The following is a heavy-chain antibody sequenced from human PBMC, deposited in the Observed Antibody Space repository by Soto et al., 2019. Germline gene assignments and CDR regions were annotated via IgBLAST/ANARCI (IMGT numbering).Heavy chain of an antibody. Sequence: QVQLVQSGAEEKKPGASVKVSCKASGYTFTSYAMHWVRQAPGQRLEWMGWINAGNGNTKYSQKFQGRVTITRDTSASTAYMEVSSLRSEDTAVYFCARGRGGGASRGDYWGQGTLVTVSS. CDR3: ARGRGGGASRGDY. J-gene: IGHJ4*02. CDR1: GYTFTSYA. D-gene: IGHD2-2*01. CDR2: INAGNGNT. V-gene: IGHV1-3*05.